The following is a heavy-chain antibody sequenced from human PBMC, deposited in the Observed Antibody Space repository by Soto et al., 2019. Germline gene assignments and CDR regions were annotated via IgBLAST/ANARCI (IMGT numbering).Heavy chain of an antibody. CDR1: GGSISSYY. CDR2: IYYSGST. D-gene: IGHD3-22*01. J-gene: IGHJ4*02. CDR3: ARGATYYYDSSGYQYTYYFDY. V-gene: IGHV4-59*01. Sequence: PSETLSLTCTVSGGSISSYYWSWIRQPPGKGLEWIGYIYYSGSTNYNPSLKSRVTISVDTSKNQFSLKLSSVTAADTAVYYCARGATYYYDSSGYQYTYYFDYRGQGTLVTVSS.